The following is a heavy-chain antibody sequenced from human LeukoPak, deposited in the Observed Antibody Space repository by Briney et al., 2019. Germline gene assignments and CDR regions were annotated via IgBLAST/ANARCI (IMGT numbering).Heavy chain of an antibody. V-gene: IGHV3-23*01. D-gene: IGHD2-2*01. Sequence: GGSLRLSCAASGFTVSSNYMSWVRQAPGKGLEWVSTISGGGGSTYYVDSVKGRFTISRDNSKNTLYLQMNSLRAEDTAVYYCAKDLGYCSSTSCYSWFDPWGQGTLVTVSS. CDR1: GFTVSSNY. CDR2: ISGGGGST. J-gene: IGHJ5*02. CDR3: AKDLGYCSSTSCYSWFDP.